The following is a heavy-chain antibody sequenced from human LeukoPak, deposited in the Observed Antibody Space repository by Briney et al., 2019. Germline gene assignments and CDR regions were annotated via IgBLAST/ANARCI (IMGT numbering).Heavy chain of an antibody. Sequence: GESLRLSCAASGFTFNTYAMNWVRQAPGKGLEWVSAISGSGDKTFYADSVKGRFAISRDNSKNTLYLQMNSLRAEDTAVYYCAKTRLRHFYYFDYWGQGTLVTVSS. D-gene: IGHD3-9*01. CDR2: ISGSGDKT. CDR3: AKTRLRHFYYFDY. CDR1: GFTFNTYA. J-gene: IGHJ4*02. V-gene: IGHV3-23*01.